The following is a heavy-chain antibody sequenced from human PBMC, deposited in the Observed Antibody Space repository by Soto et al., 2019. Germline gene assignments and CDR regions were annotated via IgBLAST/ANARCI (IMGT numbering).Heavy chain of an antibody. CDR2: IYHSGST. D-gene: IGHD1-26*01. CDR3: ARVSGSYYYGMDV. CDR1: GGSISSSNW. V-gene: IGHV4-4*02. J-gene: IGHJ6*02. Sequence: QVQLQESGPGLVKPSGTLSLTCAVSGGSISSSNWWSWVRQPPGKGLEWIGEIYHSGSTNYKPSLKSRVTITVDKSKNQFSLKLGSVTAADTAVYYCARVSGSYYYGMDVWGQGTTVTVSS.